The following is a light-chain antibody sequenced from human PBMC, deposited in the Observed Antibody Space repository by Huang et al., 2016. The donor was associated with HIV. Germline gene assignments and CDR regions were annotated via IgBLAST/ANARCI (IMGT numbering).Light chain of an antibody. Sequence: ELVMMQFPATLSVSPGERVTLSCRASQSVAPKLAWYQHKPGQAPRLLIYGASSRATGVPARFSGGGTGTDFTLTIGSLQSEDFAGYYCQQYSDWPRAFGRRTKEEIK. J-gene: IGKJ1*01. CDR3: QQYSDWPRA. CDR2: GAS. CDR1: QSVAPK. V-gene: IGKV3-15*01.